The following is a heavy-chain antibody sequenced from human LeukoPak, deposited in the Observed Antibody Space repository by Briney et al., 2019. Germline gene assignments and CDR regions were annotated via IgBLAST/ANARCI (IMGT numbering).Heavy chain of an antibody. CDR2: IYYSGST. J-gene: IGHJ4*02. D-gene: IGHD6-19*01. Sequence: SETLSLTCTVSGGSISSSSYYWGWIRQPPGKGLEWIGSIYYSGSTYYNPSLKSRVTISVDTSKNQFSLKLSSMTAADTAVYYCARVSEGITVAGRGYWGQGTLVTVSS. CDR3: ARVSEGITVAGRGY. V-gene: IGHV4-39*01. CDR1: GGSISSSSYY.